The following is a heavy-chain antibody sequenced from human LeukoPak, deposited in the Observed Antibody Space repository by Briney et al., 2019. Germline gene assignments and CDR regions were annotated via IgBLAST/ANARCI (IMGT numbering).Heavy chain of an antibody. CDR3: ARSPNYCSSTSCYGWFDP. CDR2: IYYSGST. D-gene: IGHD2-2*01. Sequence: SETLSLTCTVSGGSISSSSYYWGWIRQPPGKGLEWIGSIYYSGSTNYNPSLKSRVTISVDTSKNQFSLKLSSVTAADTAVYYCARSPNYCSSTSCYGWFDPWGQGTLVTVSS. J-gene: IGHJ5*02. CDR1: GGSISSSSYY. V-gene: IGHV4-39*07.